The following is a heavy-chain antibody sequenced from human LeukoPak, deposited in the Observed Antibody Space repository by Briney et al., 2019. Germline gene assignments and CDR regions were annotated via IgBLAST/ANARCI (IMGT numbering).Heavy chain of an antibody. CDR3: ARGVGATYFDY. CDR1: GGSIRSYS. Sequence: SETLSLTCTVSGGSIRSYSWNWIRQPAGKGLEWIGRISTSGSTNYNPSLKSRVTMSADTSKNQFSLNLSSVTAADTAVYYCARGVGATYFDYWAREPWSPSPQ. V-gene: IGHV4-4*07. J-gene: IGHJ4*02. CDR2: ISTSGST. D-gene: IGHD1-26*01.